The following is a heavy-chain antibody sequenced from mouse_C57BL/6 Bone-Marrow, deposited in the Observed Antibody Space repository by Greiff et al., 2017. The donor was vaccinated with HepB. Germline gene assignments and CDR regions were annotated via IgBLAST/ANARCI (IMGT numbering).Heavy chain of an antibody. J-gene: IGHJ2*01. CDR1: GFNIKDYY. Sequence: VQLQQSGAELVRPGASVKLSRTASGFNIKDYYMHWVKQRPEQGLEWIGRIDPEDGDTEYAPKFQGKATMTADTSSNTAYLQLSSLTSEDTAVYYCTVYYGPLNFDYWGQGTTLTVSS. CDR3: TVYYGPLNFDY. V-gene: IGHV14-1*01. D-gene: IGHD1-1*01. CDR2: IDPEDGDT.